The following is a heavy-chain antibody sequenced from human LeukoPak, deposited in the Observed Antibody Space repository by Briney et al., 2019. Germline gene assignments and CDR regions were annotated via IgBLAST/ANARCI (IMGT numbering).Heavy chain of an antibody. D-gene: IGHD3-10*01. V-gene: IGHV3-11*01. CDR2: ISSSGSTI. CDR1: GFTFSDYY. J-gene: IGHJ6*03. CDR3: ARARSGYYYCYYYMDV. Sequence: GGSLRLSCAASGFTFSDYYMSWIRQAPGKGLEWVSYISSSGSTIYYADSVRGRFTISRDNAKNSLYLQMNSLRAEDTAVYYCARARSGYYYCYYYMDVWGKGTTVTVSS.